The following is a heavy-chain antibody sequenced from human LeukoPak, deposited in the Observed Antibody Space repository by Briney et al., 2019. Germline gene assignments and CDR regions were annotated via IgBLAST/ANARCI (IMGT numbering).Heavy chain of an antibody. J-gene: IGHJ4*02. V-gene: IGHV3-30-3*01. CDR3: ARLEEYYYDSSGYYYTYHFDY. CDR1: GFTFSSYA. D-gene: IGHD3-22*01. Sequence: PGGSLRLSCAASGFTFSSYAMHWVRQAPGKGLEWVAVISYDGSNKYYADSVKGRFTISRDNSKNTPYLQMNSLRAEDTAVYYCARLEEYYYDSSGYYYTYHFDYWGQGTLVTVSS. CDR2: ISYDGSNK.